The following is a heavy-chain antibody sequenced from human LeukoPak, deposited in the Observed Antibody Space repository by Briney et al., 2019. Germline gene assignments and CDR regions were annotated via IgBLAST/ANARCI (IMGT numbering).Heavy chain of an antibody. CDR3: ALDYYDSSGYYGEDV. J-gene: IGHJ6*02. Sequence: ASVKVSCKASGYTFTGYYMHWVRQAPGQGLEWMGWINPNSGGANYAQKFQGRVTMTRDTSISTAYMELSRLRSDDTAVYYCALDYYDSSGYYGEDVWGQGTTVTVSS. V-gene: IGHV1-2*02. D-gene: IGHD3-22*01. CDR2: INPNSGGA. CDR1: GYTFTGYY.